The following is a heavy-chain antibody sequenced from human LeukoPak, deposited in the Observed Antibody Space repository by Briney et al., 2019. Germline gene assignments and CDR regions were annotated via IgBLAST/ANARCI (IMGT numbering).Heavy chain of an antibody. CDR2: INYSGRT. CDR1: GYSIRSGYQ. J-gene: IGHJ4*02. Sequence: SETLSLTCSVSGYSIRSGYQWGWIRQAPGKGLEWIGSINYSGRTYDNPSLKSRVTISIDTSKNQIFLKLRSTTAADTAHYYCARAEINDYNRYWGQGILVTVSS. CDR3: ARAEINDYNRY. V-gene: IGHV4-38-2*01. D-gene: IGHD4-11*01.